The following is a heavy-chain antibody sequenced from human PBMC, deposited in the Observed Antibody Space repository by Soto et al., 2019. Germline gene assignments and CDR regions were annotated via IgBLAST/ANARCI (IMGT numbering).Heavy chain of an antibody. CDR1: GYTFTNFG. CDR3: ARDPPPPDY. CDR2: ISAYNGNT. Sequence: EASVKVSCKASGYTFTNFGISWVRQAPGQGLEWMGWISAYNGNTNYAQKFQGRVTMTTDTSTSTAYMEVRSLRFDDTAVYYCARDPPPPDYWGQGTLVTVSS. V-gene: IGHV1-18*01. J-gene: IGHJ4*02.